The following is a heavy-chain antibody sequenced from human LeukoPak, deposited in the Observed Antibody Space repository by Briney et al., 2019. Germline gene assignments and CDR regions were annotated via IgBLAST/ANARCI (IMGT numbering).Heavy chain of an antibody. D-gene: IGHD2-8*02. CDR3: GKDPGASVPGFYMDV. V-gene: IGHV3-30*02. CDR2: IWSDGNNK. Sequence: GGSLRLSCVASGFGFRNYGMHWVRQATGKGLEWVSFIWSDGNNKKYGDSVKGRFTISRDNSNNMLYLQMDSLRPEDTGVYYCGKDPGASVPGFYMDVWGKGTTVIVSS. J-gene: IGHJ6*03. CDR1: GFGFRNYG.